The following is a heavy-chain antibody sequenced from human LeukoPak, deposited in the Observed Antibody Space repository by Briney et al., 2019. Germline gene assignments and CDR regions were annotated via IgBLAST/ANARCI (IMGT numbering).Heavy chain of an antibody. V-gene: IGHV3-21*01. CDR2: ISSASAYR. CDR3: TRGPTLIGVAGTWPLDD. Sequence: PGGSLRLSCAASGFTFSSYSMHWVRQAPGKGLEWVSSISSASAYRYYADSVKGRFTIFRDNAKNSLHLQMNSLRAEDSAVYYCTRGPTLIGVAGTWPLDDWGQGTLVTVSS. CDR1: GFTFSSYS. J-gene: IGHJ4*02. D-gene: IGHD6-19*01.